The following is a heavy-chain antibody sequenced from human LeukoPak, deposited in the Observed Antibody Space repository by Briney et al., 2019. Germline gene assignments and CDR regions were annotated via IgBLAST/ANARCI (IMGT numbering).Heavy chain of an antibody. V-gene: IGHV3-21*01. CDR1: GFSFISYS. Sequence: GGSLRLSCAASGFSFISYSMSWVRQAPGKGLEWVSSISSSSDYIYHADSVKGRFTISRDNPKKSLYLQMNSLRAEDTAVYYCAGGATTTRFGRFDPWGQGTLVIVSS. CDR2: ISSSSDYI. J-gene: IGHJ5*02. D-gene: IGHD3-16*01. CDR3: AGGATTTRFGRFDP.